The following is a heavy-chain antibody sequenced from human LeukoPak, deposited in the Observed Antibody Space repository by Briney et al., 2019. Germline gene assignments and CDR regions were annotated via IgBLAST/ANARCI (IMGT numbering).Heavy chain of an antibody. Sequence: ASVKVSCKASGYTFTTYALNWVRQAPGQGLEWMGWINTNTGNPTYAQGFTGRFVFSLGTSVRTTYLQISSLKVEDTAVYYCARDQGGYVYKGIDYWGQGTLVTVSS. J-gene: IGHJ4*02. CDR2: INTNTGNP. CDR3: ARDQGGYVYKGIDY. D-gene: IGHD5-12*01. CDR1: GYTFTTYA. V-gene: IGHV7-4-1*02.